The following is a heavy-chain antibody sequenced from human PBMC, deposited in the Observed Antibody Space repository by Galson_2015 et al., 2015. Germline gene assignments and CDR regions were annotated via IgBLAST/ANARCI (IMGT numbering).Heavy chain of an antibody. CDR3: ATRADYGSGSYYNGHVDY. J-gene: IGHJ4*02. D-gene: IGHD3-10*01. CDR1: GSTFSSYG. V-gene: IGHV3-30*03. Sequence: SLRLSCAASGSTFSSYGMHWVRQAPGKGLEWVAVISYDGSNKYYADSVKGRFTISRDNSKNTLYLQMNSLRAEDTAVYYCATRADYGSGSYYNGHVDYWGQGTLVTVSS. CDR2: ISYDGSNK.